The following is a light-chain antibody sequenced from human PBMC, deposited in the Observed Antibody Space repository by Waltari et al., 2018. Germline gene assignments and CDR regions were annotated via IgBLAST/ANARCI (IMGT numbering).Light chain of an antibody. J-gene: IGKJ1*01. CDR2: GAS. CDR1: QSFSSSY. Sequence: EIVLTQSPGTVSLSLGDRATLSCRASQSFSSSYLAWYQHKPGQPPRLLVYGASSRATGIPDRFSGSVSGTDFTLTISGLEPEDFAVYYCQQYGTTPRTFGQGTKVEIK. V-gene: IGKV3-20*01. CDR3: QQYGTTPRT.